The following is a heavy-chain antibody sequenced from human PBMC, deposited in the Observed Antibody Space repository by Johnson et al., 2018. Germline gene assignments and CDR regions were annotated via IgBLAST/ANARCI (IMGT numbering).Heavy chain of an antibody. J-gene: IGHJ6*02. CDR3: ARDADYYAMDV. V-gene: IGHV3-48*02. CDR1: GFTFSSHS. CDR2: ISSSSGTI. Sequence: VELVQSGGGLVQPGGSLRLSCAASGFTFSSHSVNWVRQAPGKGLEWVSYISSSSGTIYYADSVQGRFTISRDNAKNSLYLQRNSLRDEDTAVYYCARDADYYAMDVWGQGTTVTVSS.